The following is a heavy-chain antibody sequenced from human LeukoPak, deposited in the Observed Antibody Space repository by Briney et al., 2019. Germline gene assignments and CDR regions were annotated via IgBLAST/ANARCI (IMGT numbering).Heavy chain of an antibody. J-gene: IGHJ4*02. CDR1: GYTFSSFS. Sequence: GGSLRLSCAAPGYTFSSFSINWVRQAPGKGLEWVSSISVRSNYIYYADSVRGRFSISRDDARNSLYLQMDSLRGDDTAVYYCARLRRNSDSSGYYYYYDYWGQGTLVTVSS. D-gene: IGHD3-22*01. V-gene: IGHV3-21*01. CDR2: ISVRSNYI. CDR3: ARLRRNSDSSGYYYYYDY.